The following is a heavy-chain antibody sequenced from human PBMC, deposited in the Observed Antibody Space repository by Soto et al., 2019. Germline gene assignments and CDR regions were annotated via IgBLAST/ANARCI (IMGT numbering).Heavy chain of an antibody. Sequence: AASVKVSCKASGYTFTSYGISWVRQAPGQGLEWMGWISAYNGNTNYAQKLQGRVTMTTDTSTSTAYMELRSLRSDDTAVYYCAREELGAVAGQTTYYFDYWGQGTLVTVSS. CDR2: ISAYNGNT. V-gene: IGHV1-18*01. CDR3: AREELGAVAGQTTYYFDY. J-gene: IGHJ4*02. D-gene: IGHD6-19*01. CDR1: GYTFTSYG.